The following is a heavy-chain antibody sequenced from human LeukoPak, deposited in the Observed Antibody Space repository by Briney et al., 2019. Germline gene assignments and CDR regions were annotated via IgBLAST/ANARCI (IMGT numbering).Heavy chain of an antibody. Sequence: GGSLRLSCAASGFSSSSYWMHWVRQAPGKGLVWVSRIRSDGGDTSYADSVKGRFTISRDNAKNTLYLQMNSLRAEDTAVYYCARDEVLGSGSYWDWGQGTLVTVSS. D-gene: IGHD3-10*01. CDR3: ARDEVLGSGSYWD. V-gene: IGHV3-74*01. J-gene: IGHJ4*02. CDR2: IRSDGGDT. CDR1: GFSSSSYW.